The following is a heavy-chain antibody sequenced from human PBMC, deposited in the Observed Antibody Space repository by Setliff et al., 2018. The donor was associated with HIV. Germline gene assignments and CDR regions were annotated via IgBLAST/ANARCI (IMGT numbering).Heavy chain of an antibody. D-gene: IGHD3-22*01. CDR2: IIPIFNRG. J-gene: IGHJ3*01. CDR3: ATGRHYYDSSDYPANPFDV. Sequence: RASVKVSCKASGGIFINSAFTWVRQAPGQGLEWMGSIIPIFNRGNYTQKFQSRVTITADESTSTAYMELSSLRSEDTAVYFCATGRHYYDSSDYPANPFDVWGQGTMVTVSS. CDR1: GGIFINSA. V-gene: IGHV1-69*13.